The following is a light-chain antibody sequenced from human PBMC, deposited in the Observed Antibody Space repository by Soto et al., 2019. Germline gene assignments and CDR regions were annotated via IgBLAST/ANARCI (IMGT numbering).Light chain of an antibody. V-gene: IGKV4-1*01. J-gene: IGKJ1*01. CDR2: LAS. CDR3: QQYYITPRT. CDR1: QSVLYSSNNKNY. Sequence: DIVMTQSPDSLAVSLGERATINCKSSQSVLYSSNNKNYLAWYQQKPGQPPKLLIYLASTRESGVPDRFSGSGSGTDFTLTISSLQAEDVAVYYCQQYYITPRTFGQGTKVEI.